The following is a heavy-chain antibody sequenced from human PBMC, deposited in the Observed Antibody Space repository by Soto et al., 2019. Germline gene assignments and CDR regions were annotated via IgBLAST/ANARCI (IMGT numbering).Heavy chain of an antibody. D-gene: IGHD5-12*01. CDR2: IRSSGSNI. CDR1: GGTFSSYA. Sequence: SCKASGGTFSSYASSWVRQAPGKGLEWVAAIRSSGSNIYSTDSVKGRFTISRDNAKNSLYLQMNSLRAEDTAVYYCARFGYTTEAHWGQGTLVTVSS. CDR3: ARFGYTTEAH. J-gene: IGHJ4*02. V-gene: IGHV3-21*01.